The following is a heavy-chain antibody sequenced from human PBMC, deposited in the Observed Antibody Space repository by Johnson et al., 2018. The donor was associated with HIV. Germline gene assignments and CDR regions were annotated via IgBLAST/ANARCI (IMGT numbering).Heavy chain of an antibody. CDR3: ARDRKWVGARSGDAFDI. CDR2: IRFAGSSK. Sequence: QVQLVESGGGVVQPGGSLRLSCAASGFIFRNYGMHWVRQAPGNGLEWVAFIRFAGSSKYYADSVKGRLTISRDNSKNTLYLQMNSLRAEDTSVYYCARDRKWVGARSGDAFDIWGQGTMVTVSS. D-gene: IGHD2-15*01. V-gene: IGHV3-30*02. J-gene: IGHJ3*02. CDR1: GFIFRNYG.